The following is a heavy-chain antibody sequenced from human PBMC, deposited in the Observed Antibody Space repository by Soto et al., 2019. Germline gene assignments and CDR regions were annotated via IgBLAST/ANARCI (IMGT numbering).Heavy chain of an antibody. J-gene: IGHJ6*02. V-gene: IGHV3-30*14. Sequence: PGGSLRLSCAASGFTFSSYAVHWVRQAPGKGLEWVAIISYDGSNKFYADSVKGRFTISRDNSKNTLYLQMGSLRAEDMAVYYCARRIPFGYGMDVWGQGTTVTVSS. D-gene: IGHD2-21*01. CDR2: ISYDGSNK. CDR1: GFTFSSYA. CDR3: ARRIPFGYGMDV.